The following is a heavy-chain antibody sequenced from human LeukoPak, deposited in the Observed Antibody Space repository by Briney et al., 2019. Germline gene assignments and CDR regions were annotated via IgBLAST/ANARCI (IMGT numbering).Heavy chain of an antibody. J-gene: IGHJ5*02. CDR3: ARDIAVAGFDP. V-gene: IGHV3-7*01. D-gene: IGHD2-2*01. CDR1: GFTFSRYL. CDR2: IKQDGGEK. Sequence: GGSLRLSCAASGFTFSRYLMSWVRQAPGKGLEWVANIKQDGGEKYYVDSVKGRFTVSRDNAKNSVYLQMNSLRAEDTAVYYCARDIAVAGFDPWGQGTLVTASS.